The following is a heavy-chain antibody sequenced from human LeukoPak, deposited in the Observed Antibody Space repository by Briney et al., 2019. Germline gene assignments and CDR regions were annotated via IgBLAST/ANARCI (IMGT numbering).Heavy chain of an antibody. J-gene: IGHJ6*02. V-gene: IGHV3-13*04. CDR3: ARDHRVAGSASGMDV. D-gene: IGHD6-19*01. CDR1: GCTLSSYD. Sequence: GGSLTLSCAASGCTLSSYDMHWVRQATGKGLEWVSTIWPAGDTYYSDSAKGRFTISRENAKNSLYLQMNSLRAGDTAVYYCARDHRVAGSASGMDVWGQGTTVIVSS. CDR2: IWPAGDT.